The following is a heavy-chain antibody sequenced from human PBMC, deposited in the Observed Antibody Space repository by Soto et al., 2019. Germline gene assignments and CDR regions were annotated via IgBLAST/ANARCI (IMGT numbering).Heavy chain of an antibody. CDR1: GFSLSTGGVG. V-gene: IGHV2-5*02. D-gene: IGHD4-17*01. J-gene: IGHJ4*02. Sequence: QITLKESGPTLVKPTQTLTLTCTLSGFSLSTGGVGVGWIRQSPGKALEWLAVIYWDDVKHYSPSLERRLTITKDTSENEVVLRMTNMDPVDTATYYCARKGSGDYALDYWGQGILVTVSS. CDR2: IYWDDVK. CDR3: ARKGSGDYALDY.